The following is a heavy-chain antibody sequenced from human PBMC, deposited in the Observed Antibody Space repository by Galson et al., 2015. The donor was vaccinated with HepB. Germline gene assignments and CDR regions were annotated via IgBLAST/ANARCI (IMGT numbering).Heavy chain of an antibody. CDR1: GYTFNTYG. V-gene: IGHV1-18*04. J-gene: IGHJ3*02. CDR2: ISAYNGDT. D-gene: IGHD5-12*01. CDR3: ARDSGSRSGNAAQTDDAFDI. Sequence: SVKVSCKASGYTFNTYGISWVRQAPGQGLEWMGWISAYNGDTNYAQNVQGRVAMTTDTSTSTAYMELRSLRFDDTAVYFCARDSGSRSGNAAQTDDAFDIWGQGTMVTVSS.